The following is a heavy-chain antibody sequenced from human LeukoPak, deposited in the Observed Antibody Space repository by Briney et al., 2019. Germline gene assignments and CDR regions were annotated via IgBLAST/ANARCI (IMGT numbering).Heavy chain of an antibody. V-gene: IGHV2-5*01. CDR2: IYWNDDK. CDR3: VHRPKRAENWFHP. CDR1: GFSLRTSGVG. Sequence: ESGPTLLNPPPTLTLTSTFSGFSLRTSGVGVGWFRQPPGTALECLSLIYWNDDKWYSPSLKSRLTITKDTSKNQVVFTMTNMDPVDTATYYCVHRPKRAENWFHPWVQGTLVSVSS. J-gene: IGHJ5*02.